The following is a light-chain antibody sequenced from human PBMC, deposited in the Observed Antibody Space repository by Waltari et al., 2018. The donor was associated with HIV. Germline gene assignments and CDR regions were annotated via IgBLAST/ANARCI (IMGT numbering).Light chain of an antibody. Sequence: QSALTQPRSVSGSPGQSVTISCTGTSSDVGGYNYVSWYQQHPGKAPKLMIYDVSKRPSGVPVRVSGSKSGNTASLTISVLQAEYEADYYCCSYAGSYTLVVFGGGTKLTVL. J-gene: IGLJ2*01. CDR3: CSYAGSYTLVV. CDR2: DVS. CDR1: SSDVGGYNY. V-gene: IGLV2-11*01.